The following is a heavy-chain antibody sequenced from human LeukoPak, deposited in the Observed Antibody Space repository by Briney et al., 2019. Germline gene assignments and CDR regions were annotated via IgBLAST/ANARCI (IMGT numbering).Heavy chain of an antibody. J-gene: IGHJ4*02. CDR2: ISGSGGST. CDR1: GFTFSSYA. Sequence: GGSLRLSCAASGFTFSSYAMSWVRQAPGKGLEWVSAISGSGGSTYCADSVKGRFTISRDNYKNTLYLQMNSLRAEDTAVYYCAKYRSSWNGDFDYWGQGTLVTVSS. CDR3: AKYRSSWNGDFDY. D-gene: IGHD6-13*01. V-gene: IGHV3-23*01.